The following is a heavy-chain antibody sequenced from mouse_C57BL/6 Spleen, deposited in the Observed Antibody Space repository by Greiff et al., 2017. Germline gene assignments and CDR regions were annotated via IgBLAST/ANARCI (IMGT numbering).Heavy chain of an antibody. Sequence: VQLHQSGAELVKPGASVKISCKASGYAFSSYWMNWVKQRPGKGLEWIGQIYPGDGDTNYNGKFKGKATLTADKSSSTAYMQLSSLTSEDSAVYFCARDYDYDGRYFDYWGQGTTLTVSS. CDR1: GYAFSSYW. J-gene: IGHJ2*01. CDR2: IYPGDGDT. CDR3: ARDYDYDGRYFDY. D-gene: IGHD2-4*01. V-gene: IGHV1-80*01.